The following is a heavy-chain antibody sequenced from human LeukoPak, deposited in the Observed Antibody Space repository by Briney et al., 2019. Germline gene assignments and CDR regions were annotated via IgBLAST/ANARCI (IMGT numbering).Heavy chain of an antibody. D-gene: IGHD3-10*01. CDR2: IYYGGST. Sequence: PSETLSLTCTVSGGSISSYYWSWIRQPPGKGLEWIGYIYYGGSTNYNPSLKSRATISVDTSKNQYPLKLSSVTAADTAVYYCARGPMVRGVTDYFDYWGQGTLVTVSS. CDR1: GGSISSYY. V-gene: IGHV4-59*01. J-gene: IGHJ4*02. CDR3: ARGPMVRGVTDYFDY.